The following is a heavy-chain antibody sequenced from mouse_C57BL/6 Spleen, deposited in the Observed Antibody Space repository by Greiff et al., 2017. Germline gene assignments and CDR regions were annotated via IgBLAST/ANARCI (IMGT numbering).Heavy chain of an antibody. CDR2: IHPNSGST. J-gene: IGHJ2*01. V-gene: IGHV1-64*01. D-gene: IGHD4-1*01. CDR3: AREGTGPYFAY. Sequence: QVQLQQPGAELVKPGASVKLSCKASGYTFTSYWMHWVKQRPGQGLEWIGMIHPNSGSTNYNEKFKSKATLTVDKSSSTAYMELSSLTSEDSAVYYGAREGTGPYFAYWGQGTTLTVSS. CDR1: GYTFTSYW.